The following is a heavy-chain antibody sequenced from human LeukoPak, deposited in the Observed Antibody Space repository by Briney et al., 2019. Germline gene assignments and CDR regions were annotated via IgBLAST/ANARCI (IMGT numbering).Heavy chain of an antibody. Sequence: SQTLSLTCTVSGGSISNINYSWSWIRRPPGKGLEWIGYIYYSGSTYYNPALRSRVTISVDRSKNHFSLELNSVTAADTAVYYCARVMYGEGVRFDPWGQGTLVTVSS. J-gene: IGHJ5*02. V-gene: IGHV4-30-2*01. CDR2: IYYSGST. CDR1: GGSISNINYS. CDR3: ARVMYGEGVRFDP. D-gene: IGHD2-8*01.